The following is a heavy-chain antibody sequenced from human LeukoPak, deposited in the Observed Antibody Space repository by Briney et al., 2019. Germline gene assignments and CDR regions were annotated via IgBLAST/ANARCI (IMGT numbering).Heavy chain of an antibody. D-gene: IGHD3-3*01. CDR1: GFTFSSYS. V-gene: IGHV3-21*01. J-gene: IGHJ4*02. Sequence: PGGSLRLSCAASGFTFSSYSMNWVRQAPGKGLEWVSSISSSSSYIYYADSVKGRFTISRDNAKNSLYLQMNSLRAEDTAVYYCARDRPINRDFWSGWGSTAGGFDYWGQGTPVTVSS. CDR2: ISSSSSYI. CDR3: ARDRPINRDFWSGWGSTAGGFDY.